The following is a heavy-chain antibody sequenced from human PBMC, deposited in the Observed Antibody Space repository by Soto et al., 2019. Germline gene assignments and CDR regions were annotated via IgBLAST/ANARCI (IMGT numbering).Heavy chain of an antibody. D-gene: IGHD3-22*01. CDR1: GFTLDDYA. CDR2: ISWNSGSI. J-gene: IGHJ3*02. V-gene: IGHV3-9*01. CDR3: AKGLYYYDSSGYYWSLTAFDI. Sequence: YLRLSCAASGFTLDDYAMHSVLQAPVKVLQRLPGISWNSGSIGYADSVKGRFTISRDNAKNSLYLQMNSLRAEDTALYYCAKGLYYYDSSGYYWSLTAFDIWAQGTMVAASS.